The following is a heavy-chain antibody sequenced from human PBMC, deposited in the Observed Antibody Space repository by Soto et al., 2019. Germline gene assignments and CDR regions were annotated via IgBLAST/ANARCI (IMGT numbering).Heavy chain of an antibody. CDR3: ARGGGGGLFDP. D-gene: IGHD2-21*01. CDR1: GFSFSDSY. CDR2: ISPRSTFR. Sequence: GGSLRLSXATSGFSFSDSYMSWIRQAPGKGLEWISYISPRSTFRDYADSVKGRFTISRDSVKNSLYLQMNNLTADDTGVYYCARGGGGGLFDPWGQGSVVTVSS. V-gene: IGHV3-11*06. J-gene: IGHJ5*02.